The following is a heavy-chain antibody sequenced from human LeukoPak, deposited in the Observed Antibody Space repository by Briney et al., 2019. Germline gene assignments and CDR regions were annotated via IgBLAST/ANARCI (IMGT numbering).Heavy chain of an antibody. J-gene: IGHJ4*02. CDR2: MTGNSKTI. V-gene: IGHV3-48*01. CDR1: GFAFNIYS. CDR3: ARSRDWYADY. Sequence: PGGSLRLSCAASGFAFNIYSMNWVRQAPGKGLEWISYMTGNSKTINYADSVKGRFTISRDNAENSLFLQMNSLRAEDTAIYYCARSRDWYADYWGQGSLVTVPS. D-gene: IGHD3-9*01.